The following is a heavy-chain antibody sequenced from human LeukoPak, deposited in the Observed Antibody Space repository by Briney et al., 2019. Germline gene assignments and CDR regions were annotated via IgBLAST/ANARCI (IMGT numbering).Heavy chain of an antibody. V-gene: IGHV3-30*18. J-gene: IGHJ6*02. Sequence: GGSLRLSCAASGFTFSSYGMHWVRQAPGKGLEWVAVISYDGSNKYYADSVKGRFTISRDNSKNTLYLQMNSLRAEDTAVYYCAKDGIVVVPAAPPGDYYGMDVWAKGPRSPSP. CDR1: GFTFSSYG. CDR2: ISYDGSNK. D-gene: IGHD2-2*01. CDR3: AKDGIVVVPAAPPGDYYGMDV.